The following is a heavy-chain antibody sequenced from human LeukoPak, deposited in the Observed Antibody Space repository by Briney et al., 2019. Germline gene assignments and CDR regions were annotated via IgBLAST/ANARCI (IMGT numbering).Heavy chain of an antibody. CDR2: INPSGGNT. J-gene: IGHJ6*02. CDR3: ARGGQYSGSYYGYYYYGMDV. V-gene: IGHV1-46*01. Sequence: ASVKVSCKASGYTFTTYYMHWVRQAPGHGLEWMGIINPSGGNTNYAQKFQGRVTMTRDTSISTAYMELSRLRSDDTAVYYCARGGQYSGSYYGYYYYGMDVWGQGTTVTVSS. D-gene: IGHD1-26*01. CDR1: GYTFTTYY.